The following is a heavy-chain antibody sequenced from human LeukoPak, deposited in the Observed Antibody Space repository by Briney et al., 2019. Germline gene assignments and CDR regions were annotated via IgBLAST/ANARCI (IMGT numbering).Heavy chain of an antibody. CDR3: ARSGEVLLWFGESSDGLTIFDY. J-gene: IGHJ4*02. V-gene: IGHV3-21*01. CDR1: GFTFSSYG. Sequence: GGSLRLSCAASGFTFSSYGMNWVRQAPGKGLEWVSSISSSSSYIYYADSVKGRFTISRDNAKNSLYLQMNSLRAEDTAVYYCARSGEVLLWFGESSDGLTIFDYWGQGTLVTVSS. D-gene: IGHD3-10*01. CDR2: ISSSSSYI.